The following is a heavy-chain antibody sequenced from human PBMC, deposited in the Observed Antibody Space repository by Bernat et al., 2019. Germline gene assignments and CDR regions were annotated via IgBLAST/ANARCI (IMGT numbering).Heavy chain of an antibody. CDR1: GLTFSSYW. CDR2: VNSDGSST. D-gene: IGHD6-6*01. J-gene: IGHJ4*02. CDR3: AKAEYSSSSRHFDY. Sequence: VQLVESGGGVVQPGGYLRLSCAASGLTFSSYWMHWVRQAPGKGLVWVSRVNSDGSSTSYADSVKGRFTVSRDNAKNTLYLQMNSLRAEDTAVYYCAKAEYSSSSRHFDYWGQGTLVTVSS. V-gene: IGHV3-74*01.